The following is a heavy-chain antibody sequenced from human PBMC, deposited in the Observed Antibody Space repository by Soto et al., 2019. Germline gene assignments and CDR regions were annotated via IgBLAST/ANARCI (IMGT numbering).Heavy chain of an antibody. CDR1: GLSFIVYY. CDR3: ARATHIAAAGTSRYYGMDV. CDR2: INHSGST. D-gene: IGHD6-13*01. J-gene: IGHJ6*02. Sequence: SDNLSLTYAFYGLSFIVYYWSWIGQTPGKGLEWIGEINHSGSTNYNPSLKSRVTISVDTSKNQFSLKLSSVTAADTAVYYCARATHIAAAGTSRYYGMDVWGQGTTVT. V-gene: IGHV4-34*01.